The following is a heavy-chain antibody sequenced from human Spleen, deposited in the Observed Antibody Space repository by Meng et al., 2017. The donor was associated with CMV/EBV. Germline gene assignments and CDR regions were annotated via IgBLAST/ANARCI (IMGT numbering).Heavy chain of an antibody. CDR1: GGSISSHY. D-gene: IGHD3-3*01. CDR2: IFNSGST. V-gene: IGHV4-59*11. Sequence: GSLRLSCSVSGGSISSHYWSWIRQPPGKGLEWIGYIFNSGSTNYNPSLKSRVAISIDTSKNQFSLRLNSVTPADTAVYYCAKTKRSTVFLEWLLLDYWGQGTPVTVSS. CDR3: AKTKRSTVFLEWLLLDY. J-gene: IGHJ4*02.